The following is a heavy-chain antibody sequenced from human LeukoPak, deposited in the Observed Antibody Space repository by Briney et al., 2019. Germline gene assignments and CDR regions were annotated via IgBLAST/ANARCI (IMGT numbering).Heavy chain of an antibody. V-gene: IGHV3-23*01. D-gene: IGHD5-18*01. CDR3: AKGFRGYSYGITDY. CDR2: ISGSGGST. Sequence: PGGSLRLSCAASGFTFSSYAMSWVRQAPGKGLEWVSAISGSGGSTYYADSVMGRFTISRDNSKNTLYLQMNSLRAEDTAVYYCAKGFRGYSYGITDYWGQGTLVTVSS. J-gene: IGHJ4*02. CDR1: GFTFSSYA.